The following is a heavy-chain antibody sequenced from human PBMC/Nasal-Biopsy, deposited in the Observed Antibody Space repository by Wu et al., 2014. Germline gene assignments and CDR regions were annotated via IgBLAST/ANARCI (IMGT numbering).Heavy chain of an antibody. CDR1: GFSFHNWA. D-gene: IGHD5-12*01. Sequence: SCAASGFSFHNWAMSWVRQAPGKGLEWVAIISASGASLDYANSVRGRFTISRDNSKQTLYLQMNSLRVDDAAVYYCARDLYGFVDKGLEEDYWGQGTLVTVSS. CDR3: ARDLYGFVDKGLEEDY. V-gene: IGHV3-23*01. CDR2: ISASGASL. J-gene: IGHJ4*02.